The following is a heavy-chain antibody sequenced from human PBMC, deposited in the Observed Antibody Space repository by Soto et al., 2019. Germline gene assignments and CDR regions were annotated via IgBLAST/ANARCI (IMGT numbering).Heavy chain of an antibody. D-gene: IGHD5-18*01. CDR2: ISGSGSNT. CDR3: ARDRGYTYGFDF. CDR1: GFPFSSYA. Sequence: GGSLRLSCAASGFPFSSYAMSWVRQAPGKGLEWVSAISGSGSNTYYADSVKGRFTISRDNSKNTLYLQMNSLRDEDTAVYYCARDRGYTYGFDFWGQGALVTVSS. J-gene: IGHJ4*02. V-gene: IGHV3-23*01.